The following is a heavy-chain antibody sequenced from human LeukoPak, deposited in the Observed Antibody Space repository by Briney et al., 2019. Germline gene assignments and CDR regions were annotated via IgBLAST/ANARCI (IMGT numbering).Heavy chain of an antibody. CDR3: ARGYGSGSYLY. D-gene: IGHD3-10*01. CDR2: INWNGGRT. V-gene: IGHV3-20*04. CDR1: GFTFDDYG. J-gene: IGHJ4*02. Sequence: GGSLRLSCAASGFTFDDYGMSWVRQAPGKGLEWVSGINWNGGRTGYADSVNGRFTISRDNAKNSLYLQMNSLRAEDTALYYCARGYGSGSYLYWGQGTLVSVSS.